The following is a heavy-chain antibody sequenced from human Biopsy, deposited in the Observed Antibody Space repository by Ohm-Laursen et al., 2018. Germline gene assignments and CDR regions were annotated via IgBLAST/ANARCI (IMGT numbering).Heavy chain of an antibody. D-gene: IGHD3-9*01. CDR2: INPTGGTT. CDR3: ARDETGSSVFGPYYYGMDV. Sequence: SVTVSCQASGYSFTKYYINWVRQAPGQGLEWMGIINPTGGTTSYAEKFQGRVTLTRDTSTGTVYLELNSLIYEDTALYYCARDETGSSVFGPYYYGMDVWGQGTTVTVSS. V-gene: IGHV1-46*01. J-gene: IGHJ6*02. CDR1: GYSFTKYY.